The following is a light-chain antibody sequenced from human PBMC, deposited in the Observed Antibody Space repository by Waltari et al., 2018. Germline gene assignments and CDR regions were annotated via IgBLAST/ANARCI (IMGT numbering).Light chain of an antibody. J-gene: IGLJ3*02. V-gene: IGLV4-69*02. CDR1: SGHSSNV. Sequence: QLVLTQSPSASASLGASVKLTCTLSSGHSSNVIAWHQQQPEKGPRYLMKVNSDGSHSKGDDSPDRVSGSGSGAERYLTISSLQSEDEADYYCQTGGHGTWVFGGGTKLTVL. CDR2: VNSDGSH. CDR3: QTGGHGTWV.